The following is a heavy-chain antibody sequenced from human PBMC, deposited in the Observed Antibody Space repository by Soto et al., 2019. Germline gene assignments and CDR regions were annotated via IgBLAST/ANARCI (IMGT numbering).Heavy chain of an antibody. CDR2: INHRGSR. CDR1: GASFRDSY. J-gene: IGHJ3*02. V-gene: IGHV4-34*01. D-gene: IGHD1-26*01. Sequence: PSETLSLTCAVYGASFRDSYWNWIRQPPGKGLEWIGEINHRGSRNYNPSLEGRVRISVDTSKNQFSLNVSSVTAADTAVYYCARGFASGSYFNAFDIWGQGTMVTVSS. CDR3: ARGFASGSYFNAFDI.